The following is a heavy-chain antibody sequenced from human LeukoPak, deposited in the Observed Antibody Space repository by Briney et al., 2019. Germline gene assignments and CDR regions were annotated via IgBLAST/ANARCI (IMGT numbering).Heavy chain of an antibody. J-gene: IGHJ4*02. CDR2: IYYSGST. CDR1: GGSISSYY. V-gene: IGHV4-59*01. D-gene: IGHD4-17*01. Sequence: PSETLSLTCTVSGGSISSYYWSWIRQPPGKGLEWIGYIYYSGSTNYNPSLKSRVTISVDTSKNQFSLKLSSVTAADPAVYYCAREGYYGDYFDYWGQGTLVTVSS. CDR3: AREGYYGDYFDY.